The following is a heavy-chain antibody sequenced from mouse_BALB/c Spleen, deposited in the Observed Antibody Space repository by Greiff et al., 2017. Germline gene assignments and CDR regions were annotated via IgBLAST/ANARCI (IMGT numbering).Heavy chain of an antibody. D-gene: IGHD2-1*01. J-gene: IGHJ4*01. V-gene: IGHV1-69*02. CDR2: IDPSDSYT. Sequence: QVQLQQPGAELVKPGASVKLSCKASGYTFTSYWMHWVKQRPGQGLEWIGEIDPSDSYTNYNQKFKGKATLTVDKSSSTAYMQLSSLTSEDSAVYYCARWNGNYAMDYWGQGTSVTVSS. CDR3: ARWNGNYAMDY. CDR1: GYTFTSYW.